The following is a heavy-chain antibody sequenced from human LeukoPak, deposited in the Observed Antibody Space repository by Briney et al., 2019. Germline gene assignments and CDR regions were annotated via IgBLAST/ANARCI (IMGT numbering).Heavy chain of an antibody. CDR1: GFTVSSYY. J-gene: IGHJ4*02. V-gene: IGHV3-66*02. D-gene: IGHD3-22*01. CDR2: IYSDGST. Sequence: GGSLRLSCAVSGFTVSSYYMSWVRQAPGKGLEWVSVIYSDGSTYYADSVKGRFAISRDNSQNTLSLQMSSLRPEDTAVYYRARDTDSSGYYGGSHYWGRGTLVTVSS. CDR3: ARDTDSSGYYGGSHY.